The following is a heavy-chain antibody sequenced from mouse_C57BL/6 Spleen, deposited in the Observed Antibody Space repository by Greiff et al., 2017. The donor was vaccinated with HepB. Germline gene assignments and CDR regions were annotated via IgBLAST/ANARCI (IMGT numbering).Heavy chain of an antibody. D-gene: IGHD1-1*01. CDR3: ARGLRYQLRDWYFDV. J-gene: IGHJ1*03. V-gene: IGHV1-47*01. CDR2: FHPYNDDT. Sequence: QVQLKESGAELVKPGASVKMSCKASGYTFTTYPIEWMKQNHGKSLEWIGNFHPYNDDTKYNEKFKGKATLTVEKSSSTVYLELSRLTSDDSAVYYCARGLRYQLRDWYFDVWGTGTTVTVSS. CDR1: GYTFTTYP.